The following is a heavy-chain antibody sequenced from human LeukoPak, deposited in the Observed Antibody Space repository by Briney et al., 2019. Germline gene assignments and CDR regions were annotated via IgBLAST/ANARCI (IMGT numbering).Heavy chain of an antibody. CDR3: ARDYYDNSGFGAFDI. J-gene: IGHJ3*02. D-gene: IGHD3-22*01. Sequence: ASVKVSCKASGYTFTDHYMHWVRQAPGQGLEWMGWINPNSGGTKYAQNFQGRVTMTRDTSIRTVYMELSRLRSDDTAVYYCARDYYDNSGFGAFDIWGQGTMVTVSS. V-gene: IGHV1-2*02. CDR2: INPNSGGT. CDR1: GYTFTDHY.